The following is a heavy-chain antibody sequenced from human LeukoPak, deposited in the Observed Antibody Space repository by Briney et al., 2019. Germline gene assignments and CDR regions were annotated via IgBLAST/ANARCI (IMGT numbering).Heavy chain of an antibody. Sequence: ASVKVSCKASGYTFTGYYMHWVRQAPGQGLGWMGWINPNSGGTNYAQKFQGRVTMTRDTSISTAYMELSRLRSDDTAVYYCARDSSGYYFKSSWYFDLWGRGTLVTVSS. CDR1: GYTFTGYY. CDR3: ARDSSGYYFKSSWYFDL. CDR2: INPNSGGT. V-gene: IGHV1-2*02. D-gene: IGHD3-22*01. J-gene: IGHJ2*01.